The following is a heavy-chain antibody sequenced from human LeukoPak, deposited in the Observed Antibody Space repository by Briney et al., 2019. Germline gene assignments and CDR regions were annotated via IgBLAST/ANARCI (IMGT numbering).Heavy chain of an antibody. CDR1: GFTFSDYY. V-gene: IGHV3-11*01. Sequence: PGGSLRLFCAASGFTFSDYYMSWIRQAPGKGLEWVSYISSSGSTIYYADSVKGRFTISRDNAKNSLYLQMNSLRAEDTAVYYCARDRSSGWSYGMDVWGQGTTVTVSS. CDR3: ARDRSSGWSYGMDV. CDR2: ISSSGSTI. J-gene: IGHJ6*02. D-gene: IGHD6-19*01.